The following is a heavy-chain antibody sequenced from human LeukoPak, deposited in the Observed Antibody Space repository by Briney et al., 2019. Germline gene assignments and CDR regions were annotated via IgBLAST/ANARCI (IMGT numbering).Heavy chain of an antibody. J-gene: IGHJ6*02. CDR3: ARGNYAMDV. V-gene: IGHV6-1*01. Sequence: SQTLSLTCAISGDSVSSNSRAWNWIRQSPSRGLEWLGKTYYRSKWYYDYAVSVKSRIIITPDTSKNQLTLKLNSVTPEDTAVYYCARGNYAMDVWGQGTTVTVSS. CDR2: TYYRSKWYY. CDR1: GDSVSSNSRA.